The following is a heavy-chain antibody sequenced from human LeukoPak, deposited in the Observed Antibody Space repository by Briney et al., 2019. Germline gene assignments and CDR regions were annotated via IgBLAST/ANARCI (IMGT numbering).Heavy chain of an antibody. CDR2: IYYSGST. Sequence: SETLPLTCTVSGGSISSNNYYWGWIRQPPGKGLEWIGSIYYSGSTYNNPSLKSRVTISVDTTKNQFSLKLTSVTAADTAVYYCASSPSGYWWNFDCWGQGTLVTVSS. CDR1: GGSISSNNYY. D-gene: IGHD3-22*01. J-gene: IGHJ4*02. CDR3: ASSPSGYWWNFDC. V-gene: IGHV4-39*01.